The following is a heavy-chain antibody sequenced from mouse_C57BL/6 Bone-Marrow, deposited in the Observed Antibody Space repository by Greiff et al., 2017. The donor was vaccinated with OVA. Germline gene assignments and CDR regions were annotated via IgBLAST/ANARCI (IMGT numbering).Heavy chain of an antibody. CDR3: AVGGSIFYAMDD. Sequence: VQLQQSGAELARPGASVKLSCKASGYTFTSYGISWVKQRTGQGLEWIGEIYPRSGNTYYNEKFKGKATLTADKSSSTAYMELRSLTSEDSAVDFCAVGGSIFYAMDDWGQGTSVTVSS. D-gene: IGHD1-1*01. CDR1: GYTFTSYG. V-gene: IGHV1-81*01. CDR2: IYPRSGNT. J-gene: IGHJ4*01.